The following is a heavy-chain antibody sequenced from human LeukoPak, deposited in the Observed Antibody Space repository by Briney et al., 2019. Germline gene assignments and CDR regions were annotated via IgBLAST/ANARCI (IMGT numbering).Heavy chain of an antibody. D-gene: IGHD3-3*01. CDR3: ASSYDFWSGYYTRDAYYYYGMDV. CDR2: ISGSGGST. V-gene: IGHV3-23*01. Sequence: PGGSLRLSCAASGFTFSSYAMSWVRQAPGKGLEWVSAISGSGGSTYYADSVKGRFTISRDNSKNTLYLQMNSLRAEDTAVYYCASSYDFWSGYYTRDAYYYYGMDVWGQGTTVTVSS. J-gene: IGHJ6*02. CDR1: GFTFSSYA.